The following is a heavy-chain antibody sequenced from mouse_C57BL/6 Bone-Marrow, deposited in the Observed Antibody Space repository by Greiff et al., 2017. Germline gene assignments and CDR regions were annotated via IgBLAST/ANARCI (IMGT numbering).Heavy chain of an antibody. D-gene: IGHD1-1*01. CDR3: SRQVSTVLTTKYFDV. V-gene: IGHV5-9*01. Sequence: EVMLVESGGGLVKPGGSLKLSCAASGFTFSSYTMSWVRQTPEKRLQWVAAISGGGGNTYYTDSVKGRFTIPRDNDRNILYLQMSGWMSEDTVLYYCSRQVSTVLTTKYFDVWGTGTKVTVSS. J-gene: IGHJ1*03. CDR1: GFTFSSYT. CDR2: ISGGGGNT.